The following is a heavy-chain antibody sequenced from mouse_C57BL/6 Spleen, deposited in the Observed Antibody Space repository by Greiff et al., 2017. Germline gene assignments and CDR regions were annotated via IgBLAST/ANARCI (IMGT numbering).Heavy chain of an antibody. V-gene: IGHV5-6*01. CDR3: ARRLDYYGSSDYAMDY. Sequence: EVKLMESGGDLVKPGGSLKLSCAASGFTFSSYGMSWVRQTPDKRLEWVATISSGGSYTYYPDSVKGRFTISRDNAKNTLYLQMSSLKSEDTAMYYCARRLDYYGSSDYAMDYWGQGTSVTVSS. J-gene: IGHJ4*01. D-gene: IGHD1-1*01. CDR2: ISSGGSYT. CDR1: GFTFSSYG.